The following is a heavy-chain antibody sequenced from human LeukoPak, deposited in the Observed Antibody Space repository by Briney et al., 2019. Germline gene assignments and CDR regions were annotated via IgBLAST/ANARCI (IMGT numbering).Heavy chain of an antibody. Sequence: PGGSLRLSCAASGFFFSNYDMHWVRQAPGKGLEWVAIIWLDGSATYYGDSVKGRFTISRDNSKNILYLQMNDLRVEDTAVYYCARDLNREDFDYWGQGTLVAVSS. J-gene: IGHJ4*02. CDR1: GFFFSNYD. D-gene: IGHD1-14*01. CDR2: IWLDGSAT. CDR3: ARDLNREDFDY. V-gene: IGHV3-33*01.